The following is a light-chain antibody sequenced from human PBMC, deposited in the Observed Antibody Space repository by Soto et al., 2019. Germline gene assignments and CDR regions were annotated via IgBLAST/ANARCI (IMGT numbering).Light chain of an antibody. V-gene: IGLV2-8*01. J-gene: IGLJ1*01. CDR3: ASYAGGNNV. Sequence: QSVLTQPPSASGSPGQSVTISCTGNSTDVGGYNYVSWYQQHPGKVPKLVIFEVNKRPSGVPDRFSGSKSGNTASLTVSGLQPEDEADYYCASYAGGNNVFGTGTKLTVL. CDR2: EVN. CDR1: STDVGGYNY.